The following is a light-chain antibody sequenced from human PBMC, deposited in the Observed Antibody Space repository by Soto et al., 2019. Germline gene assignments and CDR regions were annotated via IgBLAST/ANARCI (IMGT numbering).Light chain of an antibody. Sequence: QSALTQPASVSGSPGQSITISCTGTSSDVGGYKYVSWYQQHPGTAPKLMIYEVSNRPSGVYNRFSGSKSGNTASLTISGLQAEDEADYYCSSYTSSSTRVFGGGTKLTVL. CDR2: EVS. V-gene: IGLV2-14*01. CDR3: SSYTSSSTRV. J-gene: IGLJ3*02. CDR1: SSDVGGYKY.